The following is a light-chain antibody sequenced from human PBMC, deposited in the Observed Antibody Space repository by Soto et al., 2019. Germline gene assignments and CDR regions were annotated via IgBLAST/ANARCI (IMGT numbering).Light chain of an antibody. J-gene: IGKJ3*01. CDR3: MQATQFPIT. CDR1: QSLLHSDGNTY. V-gene: IGKV2-24*01. CDR2: KVF. Sequence: DIVMTQTPLSSPVTLGQPASISCRSSQSLLHSDGNTYLSWLQQRPGQPPRLLIYKVFNRFSGVPDRVSGSGAGTDFTLKISRVEAEDVGIYYCMQATQFPITFGPGTKVDIK.